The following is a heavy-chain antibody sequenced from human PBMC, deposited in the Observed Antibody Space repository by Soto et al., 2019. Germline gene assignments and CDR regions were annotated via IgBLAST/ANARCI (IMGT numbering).Heavy chain of an antibody. Sequence: EVQLVESGGGLVQPGGSLRLSCAASGFTFSSYWMHWVRQAPGKGLVWVSRINSDGSSTSYADSVTGRFTISRDNAKNTLYLQMNSLRAEDTAMYCCARVGVGRYGFDYWGQGTLVTVSS. CDR2: INSDGSST. D-gene: IGHD1-26*01. CDR1: GFTFSSYW. V-gene: IGHV3-74*01. J-gene: IGHJ4*02. CDR3: ARVGVGRYGFDY.